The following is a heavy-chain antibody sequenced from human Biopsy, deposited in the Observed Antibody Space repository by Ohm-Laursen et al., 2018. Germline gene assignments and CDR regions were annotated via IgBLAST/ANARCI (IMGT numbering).Heavy chain of an antibody. Sequence: PTRTLTLTYSFSGFSLSARGMCVSWIRQAPGKALEWLARVDWDDYKDYSASLQTKLSISKDTSNDQVVLTVNNVDPADTATYYCARTPILIVSAGLVYRHRRHLQGMDVWGQGIAVTVS. CDR1: GFSLSARGMC. V-gene: IGHV2-70*11. CDR2: VDWDDYK. J-gene: IGHJ6*02. CDR3: ARTPILIVSAGLVYRHRRHLQGMDV. D-gene: IGHD6-13*01.